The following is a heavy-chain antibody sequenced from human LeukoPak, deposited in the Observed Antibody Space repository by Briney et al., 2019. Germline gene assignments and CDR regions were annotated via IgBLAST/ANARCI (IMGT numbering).Heavy chain of an antibody. CDR2: IRYDGSNK. V-gene: IGHV3-30*02. D-gene: IGHD2/OR15-2a*01. J-gene: IGHJ6*03. CDR1: GFTFSTYG. CDR3: AKGLSYDYYYMDV. Sequence: GGSLRLSCAASGFTFSTYGMHWVRQAPGKGLEWVAFIRYDGSNKYCADSVKGRFTISRDNSKNTLYLQMNSLRAEDTAVYYCAKGLSYDYYYMDVWGKGTTVTISS.